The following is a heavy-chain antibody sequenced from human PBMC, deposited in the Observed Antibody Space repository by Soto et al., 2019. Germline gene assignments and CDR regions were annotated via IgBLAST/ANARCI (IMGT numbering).Heavy chain of an antibody. CDR3: ATHTQRIVVVPAAIPVMDV. CDR2: IYPGDSDT. V-gene: IGHV5-51*01. D-gene: IGHD2-2*01. J-gene: IGHJ6*03. CDR1: GYSFTSYW. Sequence: GESLKISCKGSGYSFTSYWIGWVRQMPGKGLEWMGIIYPGDSDTRYSPSFQGQVTISADKSISTAYLQWSSLKASDTAMYYCATHTQRIVVVPAAIPVMDVWGKGTTVTVSS.